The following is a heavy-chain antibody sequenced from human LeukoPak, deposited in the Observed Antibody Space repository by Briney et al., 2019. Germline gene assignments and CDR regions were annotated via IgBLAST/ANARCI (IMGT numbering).Heavy chain of an antibody. J-gene: IGHJ4*02. CDR1: EYTFSTYY. V-gene: IGHV1-2*02. Sequence: ASVKVSCKASEYTFSTYYIYWVRQAPGQGLEWMGWINPNSDGTNYAQKFQGRVTMTRDTSISTAYMELSRLKSDDTAVYYCARVSSSNWYTPYFDCWGQGTLVTVSS. D-gene: IGHD6-13*01. CDR2: INPNSDGT. CDR3: ARVSSSNWYTPYFDC.